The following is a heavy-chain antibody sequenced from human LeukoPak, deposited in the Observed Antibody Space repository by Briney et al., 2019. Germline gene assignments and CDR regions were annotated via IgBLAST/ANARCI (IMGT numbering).Heavy chain of an antibody. CDR1: GFTFSSYE. Sequence: GGSLRLSCAASGFTFSSYEMNWVRQAPGKGLEWVSYISSSGSTIYYADSVKGRFTISRDNAKNSLYLQMNSLRAEDTAVYYCAPLPRRVRRYYFDYWGQGTLVTVSS. CDR3: APLPRRVRRYYFDY. CDR2: ISSSGSTI. D-gene: IGHD2-15*01. V-gene: IGHV3-48*03. J-gene: IGHJ4*02.